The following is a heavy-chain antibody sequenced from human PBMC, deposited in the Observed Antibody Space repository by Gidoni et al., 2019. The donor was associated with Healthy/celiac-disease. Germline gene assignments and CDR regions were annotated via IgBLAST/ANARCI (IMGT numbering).Heavy chain of an antibody. J-gene: IGHJ4*02. Sequence: QVQLVESGGGLVKPGGYLRLSCAAAGFTFSDYYMSWIRQAPGKGLEWCSYISSSGSTIYYADSVKGRFTISRDNAKNSLYLQMNSLRAEDTAVYYCARDGDLTGTTYAKGYYFDYWGQGTLVTVSS. D-gene: IGHD1-7*01. CDR3: ARDGDLTGTTYAKGYYFDY. CDR2: ISSSGSTI. CDR1: GFTFSDYY. V-gene: IGHV3-11*01.